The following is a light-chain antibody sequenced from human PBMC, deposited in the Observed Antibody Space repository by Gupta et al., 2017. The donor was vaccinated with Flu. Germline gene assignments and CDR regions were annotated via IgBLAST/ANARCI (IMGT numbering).Light chain of an antibody. CDR2: KTS. V-gene: IGKV2-30*01. J-gene: IGKJ1*01. Sequence: DAGITQSPLSLPVTLGQPASISCRSSESLVYSDGDSYVSWFHQRPGQSPRRLIYKTSNRDSGVPDRISGSGSGTDFTLTISRLEAEDVGVYYCMHSTRWPWTFGQGTKVEI. CDR1: ESLVYSDGDSY. CDR3: MHSTRWPWT.